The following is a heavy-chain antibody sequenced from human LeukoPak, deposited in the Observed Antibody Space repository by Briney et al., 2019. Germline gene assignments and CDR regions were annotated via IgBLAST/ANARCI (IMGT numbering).Heavy chain of an antibody. J-gene: IGHJ5*02. CDR2: ISAYNGNT. Sequence: ASVKVSCKASGYTFTSYGISWVRQAPGQGLDWMGWISAYNGNTNYAQKLQGRVTMATDTSTSTAYTELRSLRSDDTAVYYCARALSPLDGVADPWGQGTLVTVSS. D-gene: IGHD3-3*01. V-gene: IGHV1-18*01. CDR1: GYTFTSYG. CDR3: ARALSPLDGVADP.